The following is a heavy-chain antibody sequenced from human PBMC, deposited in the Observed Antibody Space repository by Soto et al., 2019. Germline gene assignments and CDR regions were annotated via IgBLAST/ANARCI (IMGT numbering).Heavy chain of an antibody. CDR2: IWYDGSNK. J-gene: IGHJ4*02. Sequence: PGGSLRLSCAASGFTFSSYGMHWVRQAPGKGLEWVAVIWYDGSNKYYADSVKGRFTISRDNSKNTLYLQMNSLRAEDTAVYYCARDREQQLVQFFDYWGQGTLVTVSS. CDR1: GFTFSSYG. D-gene: IGHD6-13*01. V-gene: IGHV3-33*01. CDR3: ARDREQQLVQFFDY.